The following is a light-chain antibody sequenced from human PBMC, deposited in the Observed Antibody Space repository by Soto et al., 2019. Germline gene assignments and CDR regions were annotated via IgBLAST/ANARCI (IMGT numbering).Light chain of an antibody. J-gene: IGKJ4*01. CDR2: AAT. Sequence: DIQMAQSPSSLSASVGDRITITCRASQSISNYLNWYQQKPGKAPDLLIYAATSLKSGVPSRFSGRGSGTDFTLTISSLQPEDFATYYCQQSYSTPLTFGGGTKVEIK. CDR1: QSISNY. V-gene: IGKV1-39*01. CDR3: QQSYSTPLT.